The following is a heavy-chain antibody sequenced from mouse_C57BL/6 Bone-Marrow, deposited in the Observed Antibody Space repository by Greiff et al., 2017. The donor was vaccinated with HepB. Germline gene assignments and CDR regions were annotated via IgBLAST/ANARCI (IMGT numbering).Heavy chain of an antibody. J-gene: IGHJ4*01. CDR2: INPNNGGT. D-gene: IGHD2-3*01. CDR3: ARSEDGYYSYAMDY. V-gene: IGHV1-26*01. CDR1: GYTFTDYY. Sequence: EVQLQQSGPELVKPGASVKISCKASGYTFTDYYMNWVKQSHGKSLEWIGDINPNNGGTSYNQKFKGKATLTVDKSSSTAYMELRSLTSEDSAVYYCARSEDGYYSYAMDYWGQGTSVTVSS.